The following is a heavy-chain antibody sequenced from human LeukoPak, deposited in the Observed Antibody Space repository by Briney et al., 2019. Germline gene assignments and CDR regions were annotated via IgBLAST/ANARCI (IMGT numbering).Heavy chain of an antibody. V-gene: IGHV3-48*01. J-gene: IGHJ4*02. Sequence: WGSLRLSCAASGFTFNSYSMNWVRQAPGKGLEWVSYISSSSSTIYYADSVKGRFTISRDNAKNSLYLQMNSLRAEDTAVYYCARDDSSGYYYRILGYWGQGTLVTVSS. CDR1: GFTFNSYS. D-gene: IGHD3-22*01. CDR3: ARDDSSGYYYRILGY. CDR2: ISSSSSTI.